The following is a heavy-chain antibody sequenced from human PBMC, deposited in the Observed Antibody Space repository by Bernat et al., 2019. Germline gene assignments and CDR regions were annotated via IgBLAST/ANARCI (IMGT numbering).Heavy chain of an antibody. D-gene: IGHD6-13*01. CDR1: GFSFDDYT. CDR3: AKDSIRYSSTWYYFDY. J-gene: IGHJ4*02. Sequence: EVQLVESGGVVVQPGGSLRLSCAASGFSFDDYTMHWVRQTPGKGLEWVSLSNWDGGHTHYADSVNGRFSSSRDNSKNSLYLQMNSMRIEDTALYYCAKDSIRYSSTWYYFDYWGQGTLVTVSS. CDR2: SNWDGGHT. V-gene: IGHV3-43*01.